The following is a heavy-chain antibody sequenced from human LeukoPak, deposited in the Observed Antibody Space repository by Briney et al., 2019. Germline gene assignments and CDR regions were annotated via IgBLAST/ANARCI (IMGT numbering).Heavy chain of an antibody. J-gene: IGHJ4*02. V-gene: IGHV1-18*01. Sequence: ASVKVSCKASGYTFSNFVNWVRQAPGPGLEWIAWISGNNDNPNYGQKFQGRFTVTTDSSTSTAYMELRNLRSDDTAVYYCARDGTSTDDYWGQGTLVTVSS. D-gene: IGHD2-2*01. CDR2: ISGNNDNP. CDR1: GYTFSNF. CDR3: ARDGTSTDDY.